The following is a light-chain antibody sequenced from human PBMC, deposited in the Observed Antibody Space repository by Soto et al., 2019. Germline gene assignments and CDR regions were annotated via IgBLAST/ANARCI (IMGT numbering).Light chain of an antibody. CDR1: SSNIGAGCD. Sequence: VLTQPPSVSGAPGQRVTISCTGSSSNIGAGCDVHWYQQLPGTAPKLLIYGNSNRPSGVPDRFSGSKSGTSASLAITGLQAEDEADYYCQSYDSSLSGSYVFGTGTKVTVL. CDR3: QSYDSSLSGSYV. CDR2: GNS. V-gene: IGLV1-40*01. J-gene: IGLJ1*01.